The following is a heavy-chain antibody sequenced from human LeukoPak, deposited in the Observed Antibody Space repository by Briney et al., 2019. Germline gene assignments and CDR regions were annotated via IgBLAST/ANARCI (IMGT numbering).Heavy chain of an antibody. CDR3: VRSWGEDY. V-gene: IGHV3-74*01. Sequence: GGSLRLSCAASGFTFSSSRMLWVRQTPGKGLVWVSNINTDGSSTNYADSVKGRFAISRDNAKNTLYLQTDSLRVEDTAIYYCVRSWGEDYWGQGTLVTVSS. J-gene: IGHJ4*02. CDR2: INTDGSST. CDR1: GFTFSSSR. D-gene: IGHD3-16*01.